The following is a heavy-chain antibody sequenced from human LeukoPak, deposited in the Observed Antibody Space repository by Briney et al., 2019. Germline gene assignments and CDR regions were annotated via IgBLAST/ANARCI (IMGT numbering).Heavy chain of an antibody. Sequence: GGSLRLSCAASGFTFDDYAMHWVRQAPGKGLEWVSGISWNSGSIGYADSVKGRFTISRDSAKNSLYLQMNSLRAEDTALYYCAKGVEYGDYYYYYGMDVWGQGTTVTVSS. CDR1: GFTFDDYA. V-gene: IGHV3-9*01. CDR2: ISWNSGSI. D-gene: IGHD4-17*01. J-gene: IGHJ6*02. CDR3: AKGVEYGDYYYYYGMDV.